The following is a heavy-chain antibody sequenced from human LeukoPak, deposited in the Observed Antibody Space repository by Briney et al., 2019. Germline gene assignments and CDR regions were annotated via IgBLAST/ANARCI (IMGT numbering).Heavy chain of an antibody. CDR2: IYHSGNT. CDR3: ARPKYGDAAYFAL. CDR1: GYSISSGYY. D-gene: IGHD4-17*01. Sequence: SETLSLTCTVSGYSISSGYYWGWIRQPPGKGLEWIGSIYHSGNTYYNPSLKSRVTISVDTSKNQFFLKVTSVTAADAAVYYCARPKYGDAAYFALWGRGALVTVSS. J-gene: IGHJ2*01. V-gene: IGHV4-38-2*02.